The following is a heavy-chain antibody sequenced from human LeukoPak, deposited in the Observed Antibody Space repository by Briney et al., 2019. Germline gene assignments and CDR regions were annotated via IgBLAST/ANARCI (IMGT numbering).Heavy chain of an antibody. V-gene: IGHV4-59*01. J-gene: IGHJ5*02. CDR1: GGSTSSYY. Sequence: SETLSPTCTVSGGSTSSYYWSSIRQPPGKGLEWIGYIYYSGSTNYNPSLKSRVTISVDTSKNQYALKLSSVTAADMAVYYCARVDYGDYSWFEPWGQGTLVTVSS. D-gene: IGHD4-17*01. CDR3: ARVDYGDYSWFEP. CDR2: IYYSGST.